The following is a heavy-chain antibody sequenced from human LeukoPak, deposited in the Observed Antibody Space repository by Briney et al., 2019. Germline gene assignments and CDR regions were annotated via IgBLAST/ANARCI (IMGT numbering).Heavy chain of an antibody. Sequence: GASVKVSCKASGYSFTSHVIHWLRQAPGPRFEWMGWIGGGSGRTNYSQTFQDRVTITRDTSATTSYMEMSSLRYEDTAIFYRARGYYYDSSGYYFDSWGQGTLVTVSS. CDR1: GYSFTSHV. V-gene: IGHV1-3*01. D-gene: IGHD3-22*01. J-gene: IGHJ4*02. CDR2: IGGGSGRT. CDR3: ARGYYYDSSGYYFDS.